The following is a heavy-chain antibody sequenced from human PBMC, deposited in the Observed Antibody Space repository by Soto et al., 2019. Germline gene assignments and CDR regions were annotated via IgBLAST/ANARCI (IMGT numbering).Heavy chain of an antibody. CDR3: ARDQRSTERQIQLWSSLSYGIDV. CDR1: GFTVSSNY. Sequence: PGGSLRLSCAASGFTVSSNYMSWVRQAPGKGLEWVSVIYSGGSTYYADSVKGRFTISRDNSKNTLYLQMNSLRAEDTAVYYCARDQRSTERQIQLWSSLSYGIDVWGQGPTVTVSS. D-gene: IGHD5-18*01. CDR2: IYSGGST. V-gene: IGHV3-53*01. J-gene: IGHJ6*02.